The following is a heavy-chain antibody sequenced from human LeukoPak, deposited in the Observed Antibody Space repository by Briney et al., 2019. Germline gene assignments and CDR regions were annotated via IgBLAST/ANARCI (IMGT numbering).Heavy chain of an antibody. D-gene: IGHD5/OR15-5a*01. CDR3: ASDQVSGVFDY. Sequence: PGGSLRLSCAGSGFMFSDFYINWIRQSPGKGLESLAYISPDGSYTTYGDSVKGRFVISRDNAKNSVSLQMNSLRVEDTAVYFCASDQVSGVFDYWGQGARVTVS. V-gene: IGHV3-11*05. J-gene: IGHJ4*02. CDR1: GFMFSDFY. CDR2: ISPDGSYT.